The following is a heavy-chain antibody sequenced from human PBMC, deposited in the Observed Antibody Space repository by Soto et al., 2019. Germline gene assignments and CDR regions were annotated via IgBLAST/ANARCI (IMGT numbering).Heavy chain of an antibody. D-gene: IGHD5-12*01. Sequence: PSETLSLTCTVSGGSISSSSYYWGWIRQPPGKGLEWIGSIYYSGSTYYNPSLKSRVTISVDTSKNQFSLKLSSVTAADTAVYYCASRSGGYDLGAFDYWGQGTLVTVSS. CDR2: IYYSGST. V-gene: IGHV4-39*01. J-gene: IGHJ4*02. CDR3: ASRSGGYDLGAFDY. CDR1: GGSISSSSYY.